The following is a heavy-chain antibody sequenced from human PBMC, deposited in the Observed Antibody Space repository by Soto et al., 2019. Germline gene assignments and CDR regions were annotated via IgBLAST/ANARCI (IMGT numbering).Heavy chain of an antibody. CDR2: ISGTDPYM. CDR1: GFIFSDYY. J-gene: IGHJ6*02. Sequence: QVQLVESGGGLVKPGGSLRLSCAASGFIFSDYYMSWVRQAPGKGLEWVSYISGTDPYMKYADAVRGRFTISRDNAKNSVYLQMNSLRDDDTAVYYCARGSSVPGMNVWGQGTTVTVSS. V-gene: IGHV3-11*06. D-gene: IGHD6-13*01. CDR3: ARGSSVPGMNV.